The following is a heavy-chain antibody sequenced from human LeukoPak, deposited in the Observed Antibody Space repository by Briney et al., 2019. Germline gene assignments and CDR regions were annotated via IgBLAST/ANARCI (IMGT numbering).Heavy chain of an antibody. CDR1: GFTFSSYW. J-gene: IGHJ3*02. CDR3: ATGVGHAFGI. D-gene: IGHD1-26*01. Sequence: GRSLRLSCAASGFTFSSYWMYWVRQVPGKGLVWVSRINSDGSSTSDADSVKGRFTISRDNAKNTLYLQMNSLRAEDTAVYYCATGVGHAFGIWGQGTMVTVSS. CDR2: INSDGSST. V-gene: IGHV3-74*01.